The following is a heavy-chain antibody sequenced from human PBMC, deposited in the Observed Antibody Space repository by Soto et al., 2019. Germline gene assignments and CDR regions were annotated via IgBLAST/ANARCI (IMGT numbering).Heavy chain of an antibody. CDR2: IWYDGSNK. CDR1: GFTFSDYG. CDR3: AREGSTGAITIFGGRRGTDILTS. Sequence: GGSLRLSCAASGFTFSDYGMHWVRQAPGKGLEWVAVIWYDGSNKYYGDSVRGRFTISRDNSKNTMYLQIDSLRAEDTAVYYCAREGSTGAITIFGGRRGTDILTSWGQGTLVTVSS. J-gene: IGHJ4*02. V-gene: IGHV3-33*01. D-gene: IGHD3-3*01.